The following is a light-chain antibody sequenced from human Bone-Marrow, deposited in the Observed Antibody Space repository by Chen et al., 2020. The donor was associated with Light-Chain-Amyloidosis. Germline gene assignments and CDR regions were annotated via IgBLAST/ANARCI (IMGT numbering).Light chain of an antibody. V-gene: IGLV2-14*01. CDR3: SSYTITDTLV. Sequence: QSALTQPASVSGSPGQSITISCTGTSSDVGGDNHVSWYQQHPDKAPTLMIYEVTNRPSWVPDRFSGSKSDNTASLTISGLQTDDEADYFCSSYTITDTLVFGSGTRVTVL. J-gene: IGLJ1*01. CDR2: EVT. CDR1: SSDVGGDNH.